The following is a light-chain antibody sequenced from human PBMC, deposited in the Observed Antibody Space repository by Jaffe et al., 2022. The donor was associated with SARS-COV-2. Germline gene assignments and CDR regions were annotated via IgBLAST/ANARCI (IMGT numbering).Light chain of an antibody. CDR1: SSNIGSNF. Sequence: QSVLTQPPSASGTPGQRVTISCSGSSSNIGSNFVYWYQQLPGTAPKLLMSRNDKRPSGVPDRFSGSKSGTSASLAISGLQSEDEGNYYCASWDDSLSGVVFGGGTKLTVL. CDR2: RND. V-gene: IGLV1-47*01. J-gene: IGLJ2*01. CDR3: ASWDDSLSGVV.